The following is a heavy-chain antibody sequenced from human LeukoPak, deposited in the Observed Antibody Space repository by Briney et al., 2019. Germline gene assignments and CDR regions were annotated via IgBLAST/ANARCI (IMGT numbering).Heavy chain of an antibody. CDR3: ARAHSSGWPHMFDP. CDR1: GASISSYY. V-gene: IGHV4-59*01. D-gene: IGHD6-19*01. Sequence: SETLSLTCTVSGASISSYYWSWIRQPPGKGLEWIGYIYYSGSSDYIPSLKSRVTMSIDTSKNQFSLKVSSVTAADTAVYYCARAHSSGWPHMFDPWGQGTLVTVPS. CDR2: IYYSGSS. J-gene: IGHJ5*02.